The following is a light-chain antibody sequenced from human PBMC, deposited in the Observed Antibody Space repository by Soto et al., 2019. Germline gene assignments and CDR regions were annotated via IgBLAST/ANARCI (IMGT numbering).Light chain of an antibody. CDR3: CSYAGNSEV. CDR1: SGDVGSYNL. CDR2: EVT. Sequence: QSALTQPASVSGSPGQSITIPCTGTSGDVGSYNLVSCYQQHPGKAPKLLIYEVTERPSGVSNRFSGSKSGNTASLTISGLQPDDEADYYCCSYAGNSEVFGTGTKLTVL. J-gene: IGLJ1*01. V-gene: IGLV2-23*02.